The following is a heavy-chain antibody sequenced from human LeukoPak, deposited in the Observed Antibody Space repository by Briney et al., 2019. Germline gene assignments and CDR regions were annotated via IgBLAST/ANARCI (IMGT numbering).Heavy chain of an antibody. J-gene: IGHJ4*02. V-gene: IGHV4-34*01. CDR3: ARAVALYSSSWPYFDY. CDR1: GGSFSGYY. D-gene: IGHD6-13*01. Sequence: PSETLSLTCAVYGGSFSGYYWSWIRQPPGKGLEWIGEINHSGSTNYNPSLTSRVTISVDTSKNQFSLKLSSVTAADTAVYYCARAVALYSSSWPYFDYWGQGTLVTVSS. CDR2: INHSGST.